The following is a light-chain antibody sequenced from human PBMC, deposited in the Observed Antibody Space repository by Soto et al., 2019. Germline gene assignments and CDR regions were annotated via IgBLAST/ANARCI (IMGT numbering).Light chain of an antibody. V-gene: IGKV3-20*01. CDR1: QSVRSSY. Sequence: EIVLTQSPGTLSLSPGERATLSCRASQSVRSSYLAWYQQKPGQAPRLLIYGASSRATGIPDRFSGSGSGTDFTLTISRLEPEDFAVYYCQQYGTSPYTFGQGTKLETK. CDR3: QQYGTSPYT. J-gene: IGKJ2*01. CDR2: GAS.